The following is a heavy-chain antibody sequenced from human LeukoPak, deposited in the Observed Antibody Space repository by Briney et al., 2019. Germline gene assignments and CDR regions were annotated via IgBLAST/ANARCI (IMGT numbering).Heavy chain of an antibody. CDR2: TDDVGNT. J-gene: IGHJ4*02. CDR1: GASIGNYK. D-gene: IGHD1-14*01. V-gene: IGHV4-4*07. CDR3: ARAARRPDGWTGGSYL. Sequence: SETLSLTCSVSGASIGNYKWAWIRQPAGKGLEWLGRTDDVGNTDYSLSFESRITVSVDKSRNQVYLKLMSVTAADTAVYYCARAARRPDGWTGGSYLWGQGISDTVSS.